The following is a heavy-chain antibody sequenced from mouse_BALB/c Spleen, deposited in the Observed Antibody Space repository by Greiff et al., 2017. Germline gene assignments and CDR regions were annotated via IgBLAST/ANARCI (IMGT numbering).Heavy chain of an antibody. J-gene: IGHJ2*01. D-gene: IGHD3-1*01. V-gene: IGHV5-17*02. CDR2: ISSGSSTI. CDR3: ARAARATSYFDY. Sequence: EVHLVESGGGLVQPGGSRKLSCAASGFTFSSFGMHWVRQAPEKGLEWVAYISSGSSTIYYADTVKGRFTISRDNPKNTLFLQMTSLRSEDTAMYYCARAARATSYFDYWGQGTTLTVSS. CDR1: GFTFSSFG.